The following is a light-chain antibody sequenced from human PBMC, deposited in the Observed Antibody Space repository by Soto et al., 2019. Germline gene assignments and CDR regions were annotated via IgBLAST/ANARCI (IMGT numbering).Light chain of an antibody. Sequence: QSVLTQPPSASGSPGQSVTISCAGTSSDVGGYNYVSWYQQRPGKAPKLMIYEVTKRPSGVPDRFSGSKSGNTASLTVSGLQAEDEGDYYCSSYTSSSTVVFGGGTKLTVL. V-gene: IGLV2-8*01. CDR3: SSYTSSSTVV. CDR1: SSDVGGYNY. J-gene: IGLJ2*01. CDR2: EVT.